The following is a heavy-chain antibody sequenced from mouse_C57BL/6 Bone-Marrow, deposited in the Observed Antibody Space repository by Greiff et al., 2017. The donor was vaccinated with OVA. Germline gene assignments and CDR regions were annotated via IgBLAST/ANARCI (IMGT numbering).Heavy chain of an antibody. V-gene: IGHV3-1*01. CDR1: GYSITSGYD. Sequence: EVKLMESGPGMVKPSQSLSLTCTVTGYSITSGYDWHWIRHFPGNKLEWMGYISYSGSTNYNPSLKSRISITHDTSKNHFFLKLNSVTTEDTATYYCARGHDGYPAWFAYWGQGTLVTVSA. CDR3: ARGHDGYPAWFAY. D-gene: IGHD2-3*01. J-gene: IGHJ3*01. CDR2: ISYSGST.